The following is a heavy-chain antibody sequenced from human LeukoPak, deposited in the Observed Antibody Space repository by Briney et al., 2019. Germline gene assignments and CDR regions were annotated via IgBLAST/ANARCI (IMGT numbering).Heavy chain of an antibody. Sequence: GGSLRLSCAASGFTFSSYGMHWVRQAPGKGLEWGAVISYDGSSKYYADSVKGRCTISRDNSKNTLYLQMNSLRAEDTAVYYCAKDRAWFGESNPTALDYWGQGTLVTVSS. CDR1: GFTFSSYG. D-gene: IGHD3-10*01. V-gene: IGHV3-30*18. CDR2: ISYDGSSK. J-gene: IGHJ4*02. CDR3: AKDRAWFGESNPTALDY.